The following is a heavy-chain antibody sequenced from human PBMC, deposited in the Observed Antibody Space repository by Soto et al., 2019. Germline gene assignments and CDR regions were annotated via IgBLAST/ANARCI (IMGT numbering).Heavy chain of an antibody. CDR2: IYHSGST. Sequence: QLQLQESGSGLVKPSQTLSLTCAVSGGSISSGGYSWSWIRQPPGKGLEWIGYIYHSGSTYYADSVKGRFTISRDNSKNTLYLQMNSLRAEDTAVYYCAKDQGSSWYEIDYWGQGTLVTVSS. J-gene: IGHJ4*02. D-gene: IGHD6-13*01. V-gene: IGHV4-30-2*01. CDR1: GGSISSGGYS. CDR3: AKDQGSSWYEIDY.